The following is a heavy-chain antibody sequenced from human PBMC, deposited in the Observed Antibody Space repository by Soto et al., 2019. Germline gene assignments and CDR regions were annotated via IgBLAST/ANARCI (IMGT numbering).Heavy chain of an antibody. V-gene: IGHV3-64D*06. CDR2: ISIDGSRT. CDR1: GFIFSIYA. D-gene: IGHD3-22*01. Sequence: PGGSLRLSCSGSGFIFSIYAIHWVRQAPGKGLEYVLFISIDGSRTLYADSVKGRFTISRDNSKNSAYLQMSCLRPEDTAVFYCVKGEYYYDGSAYYPFDYWGQGRMVTVSS. CDR3: VKGEYYYDGSAYYPFDY. J-gene: IGHJ4*02.